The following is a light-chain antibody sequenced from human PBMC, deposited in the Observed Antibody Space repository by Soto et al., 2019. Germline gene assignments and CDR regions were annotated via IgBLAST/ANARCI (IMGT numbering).Light chain of an antibody. CDR3: QQYNNWPQT. V-gene: IGKV3-15*01. CDR2: GAS. CDR1: QTINNN. Sequence: VMTPAPATLSVSPGERATLSCRASQTINNNVAWYQLKDGQVPRLLIYGASTRAADVPARFSGGGSGTEFTLTISSLQSEDFAEYHCQQYNNWPQTFGQGTKVDIK. J-gene: IGKJ1*01.